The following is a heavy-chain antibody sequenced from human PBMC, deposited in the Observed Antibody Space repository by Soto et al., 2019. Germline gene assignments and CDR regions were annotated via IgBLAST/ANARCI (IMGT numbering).Heavy chain of an antibody. V-gene: IGHV4-39*01. CDR2: IYYSGST. D-gene: IGHD6-6*01. J-gene: IGHJ4*02. Sequence: SETLSLTCTVSGGSISSSSYYWGWIRQPPGKGLEWIGSIYYSGSTYYNPSLKSRVTISVDTSKNQFSLKLSSVTAADTAVYYCARLSYSSSPDYWGQGTLVTVSS. CDR1: GGSISSSSYY. CDR3: ARLSYSSSPDY.